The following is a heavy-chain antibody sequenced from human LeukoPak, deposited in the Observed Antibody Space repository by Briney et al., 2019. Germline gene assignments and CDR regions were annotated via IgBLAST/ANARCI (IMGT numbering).Heavy chain of an antibody. D-gene: IGHD3-10*01. CDR3: ARGYNTMVRGAYPYYFDY. CDR2: IYSGGST. J-gene: IGHJ4*02. Sequence: GGSLRLSCAASGFTVSSNYMSWVRQAPGKGLEWVSVIYSGGSTYYADSVKGRFTISTDNSKNTLYLQMNSLRAEDTAVYYCARGYNTMVRGAYPYYFDYWGQATLASVSS. V-gene: IGHV3-53*01. CDR1: GFTVSSNY.